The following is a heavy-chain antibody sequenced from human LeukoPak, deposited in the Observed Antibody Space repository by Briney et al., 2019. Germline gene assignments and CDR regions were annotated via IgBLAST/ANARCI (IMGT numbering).Heavy chain of an antibody. D-gene: IGHD6-13*01. J-gene: IGHJ4*02. Sequence: GGSLRLSCAASGFGFSSYAMSWVRQATGKGLEWVSAISGSGGSTYYADSVKGRFTISRDNAKNTLYLQMNSLRAEDTAVYYCASASSHRIAAGGDYWGQGTLVTVSS. CDR1: GFGFSSYA. CDR3: ASASSHRIAAGGDY. V-gene: IGHV3-23*01. CDR2: ISGSGGST.